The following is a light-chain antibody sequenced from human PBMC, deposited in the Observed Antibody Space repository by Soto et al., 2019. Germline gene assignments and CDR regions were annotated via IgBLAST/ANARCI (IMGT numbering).Light chain of an antibody. CDR2: KAP. CDR3: QQYNSYPIT. V-gene: IGKV1-5*03. J-gene: IGKJ5*01. CDR1: QSISGW. Sequence: DIQMTQSPSTLSASVGDRVTITCRASQSISGWLAWYQQKPGKAPKLLIYKAPSLESGVPSRFSGSGSGTEFTLTISSLQPDDFATYYCQQYNSYPITFGQGTRLEIK.